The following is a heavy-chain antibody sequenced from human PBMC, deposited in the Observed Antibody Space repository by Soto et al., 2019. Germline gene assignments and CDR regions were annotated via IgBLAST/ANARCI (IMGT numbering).Heavy chain of an antibody. Sequence: GESLKISCQGSGYSFTNYWIAWVRQRPGKGLEWMGIIWPADSDTRYSPSFQGQVTISVDSSINTAYLQWSGLKASDTAMYYCARDYVGSYYFDFWGQGTPV. J-gene: IGHJ4*02. D-gene: IGHD3-16*01. CDR3: ARDYVGSYYFDF. CDR1: GYSFTNYW. V-gene: IGHV5-51*01. CDR2: IWPADSDT.